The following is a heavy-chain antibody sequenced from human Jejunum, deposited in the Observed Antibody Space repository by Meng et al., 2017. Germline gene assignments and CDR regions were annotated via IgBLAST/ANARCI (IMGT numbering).Heavy chain of an antibody. Sequence: VHVHESGPGLVKPLQTLSPTCRFCGESISSGGSSCTWARQHPGKRLEWIGYIFYSGSSSYNPSLKIRITIALDTFKNQFSLTLRSVTAADTAVYSCARDGQQLGRYWLDPWGQGTLVTVSS. CDR2: IFYSGSS. J-gene: IGHJ5*02. CDR3: ARDGQQLGRYWLDP. CDR1: GESISSGGSS. D-gene: IGHD1-1*01. V-gene: IGHV4-31*03.